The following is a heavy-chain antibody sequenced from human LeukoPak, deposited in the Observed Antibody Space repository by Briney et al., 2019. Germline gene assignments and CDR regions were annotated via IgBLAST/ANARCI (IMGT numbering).Heavy chain of an antibody. J-gene: IGHJ5*01. V-gene: IGHV3-30*14. CDR3: AREKFDS. Sequence: GGSLRLSCSASGFAFRNFAMHWVRQAPGKGLGWVAVVSYEGTIKYYTDSAKGRFTISRDNSGNIISLQMNNLTTEDTATYYCAREKFDSWGQGALVTVSP. CDR1: GFAFRNFA. CDR2: VSYEGTIK.